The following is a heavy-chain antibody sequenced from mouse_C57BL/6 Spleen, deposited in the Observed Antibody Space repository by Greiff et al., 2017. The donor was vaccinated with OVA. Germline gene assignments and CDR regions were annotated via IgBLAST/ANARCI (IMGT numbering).Heavy chain of an antibody. CDR2: IHPSDSDT. J-gene: IGHJ4*01. CDR3: ASVATDYAMDY. CDR1: GYTFTSYW. Sequence: QVQLQQPGAELVKPGASVKESCKASGYTFTSYWMHWVKQRPGQGLEWIGRIHPSDSDTNYNQKFKGKATLTVDKSSSTAYMQLSSLTSEDSAVYYCASVATDYAMDYWGQGTSVTVSS. V-gene: IGHV1-74*01. D-gene: IGHD1-1*01.